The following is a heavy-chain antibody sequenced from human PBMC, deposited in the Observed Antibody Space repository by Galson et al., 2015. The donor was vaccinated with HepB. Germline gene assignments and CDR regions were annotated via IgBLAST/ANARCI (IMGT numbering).Heavy chain of an antibody. J-gene: IGHJ5*02. CDR2: IFPIFGTV. Sequence: SVKVSCKASGVNFSNYAITWVRQAPGQGLEWMGGIFPIFGTVNYAQKFQDRLTISADESTTTSYMELTGLKSEDTATYYCARESVRSTGENYFDPWGQGTLVIVSA. D-gene: IGHD5-24*01. V-gene: IGHV1-69*13. CDR3: ARESVRSTGENYFDP. CDR1: GVNFSNYA.